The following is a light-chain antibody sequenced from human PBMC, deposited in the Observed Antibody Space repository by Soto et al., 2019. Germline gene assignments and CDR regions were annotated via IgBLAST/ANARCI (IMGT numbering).Light chain of an antibody. Sequence: QSALTQPASVSGSPGQSITISCTGISSDVGGYKSASWYQQHPGKAPKLLIYNVSNRPSGISDRFSGSWSGDTASLTISGLQAEDEADYYCSSYTSTSTYVFGTGTKLTVL. J-gene: IGLJ1*01. CDR1: SSDVGGYKS. CDR3: SSYTSTSTYV. V-gene: IGLV2-14*03. CDR2: NVS.